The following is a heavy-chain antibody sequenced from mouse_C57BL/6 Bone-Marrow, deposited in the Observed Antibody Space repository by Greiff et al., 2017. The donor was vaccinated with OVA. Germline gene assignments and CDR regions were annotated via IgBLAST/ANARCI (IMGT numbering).Heavy chain of an antibody. J-gene: IGHJ3*01. V-gene: IGHV5-16*01. CDR1: GFTFSDYY. D-gene: IGHD1-1*01. Sequence: EVKVVESEGGLVQPGSSMKLSCTASGFTFSDYYMAWVRQVPEKGLEWVANINYDGSSTYYLDSLKSRFIISRDNAKNILYLQMSSLKSEDTATYYCARVDYGWFAYWGQGTLVTVSA. CDR2: INYDGSST. CDR3: ARVDYGWFAY.